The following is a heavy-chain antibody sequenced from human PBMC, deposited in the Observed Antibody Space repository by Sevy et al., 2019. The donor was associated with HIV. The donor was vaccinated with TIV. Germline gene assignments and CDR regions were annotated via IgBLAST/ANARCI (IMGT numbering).Heavy chain of an antibody. J-gene: IGHJ6*02. CDR1: GFTFGDYA. CDR3: TRDAPYYDFWGDYYYYGMDV. Sequence: GGSLRLSCTASGFTFGDYAMSWVRQAPGKGLEWVGFIRSKAYGGTTEYAESVKGRFTISRDDSKSIAYLQMNSLKTEDTAVYYCTRDAPYYDFWGDYYYYGMDVWGQGTTVTVSS. D-gene: IGHD3-3*01. V-gene: IGHV3-49*04. CDR2: IRSKAYGGTT.